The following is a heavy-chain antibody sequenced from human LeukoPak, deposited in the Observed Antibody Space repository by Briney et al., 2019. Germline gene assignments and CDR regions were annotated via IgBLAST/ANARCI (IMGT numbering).Heavy chain of an antibody. CDR2: INHSGST. D-gene: IGHD6-19*01. CDR1: GGSFSGYY. J-gene: IGHJ4*02. CDR3: ARALIAVAGTGGFDY. Sequence: SETLSLTCAVYGGSFSGYYWSWIRQPPGKGLEWIGEINHSGSTNYNPSLKSRVTISVDTSENQFSLKLSSVTAADTAVYYCARALIAVAGTGGFDYWGQGTLVTVSS. V-gene: IGHV4-34*01.